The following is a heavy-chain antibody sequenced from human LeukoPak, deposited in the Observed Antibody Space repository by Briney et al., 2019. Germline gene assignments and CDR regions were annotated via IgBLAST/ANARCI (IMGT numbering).Heavy chain of an antibody. D-gene: IGHD2-21*01. CDR1: GYTFTSYG. CDR2: INTYNGNT. Sequence: ASVKVSCKASGYTFTSYGISWVRQAPGQGLQWMGWINTYNGNTNYAQQLQGRVTMTTDTSTNTVYMELRSLRSDDTAFYYCARSIFPDYFHYWGQGTLVTVSA. CDR3: ARSIFPDYFHY. V-gene: IGHV1-18*01. J-gene: IGHJ4*02.